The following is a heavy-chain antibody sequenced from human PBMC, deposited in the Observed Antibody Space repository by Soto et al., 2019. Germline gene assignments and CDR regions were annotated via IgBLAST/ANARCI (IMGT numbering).Heavy chain of an antibody. J-gene: IGHJ5*02. D-gene: IGHD3-3*01. V-gene: IGHV1-46*01. Sequence: ASVKVSCKASGYTFTSYYMHWVRQAPGQGLEWMGIINPSGGSTSYAQKFQGRVTMTRDTSTSTVYMELSSLRSEDTAVYYCARDRDRTIFGVVIIPRFDPWGQGTLVTVSS. CDR3: ARDRDRTIFGVVIIPRFDP. CDR1: GYTFTSYY. CDR2: INPSGGST.